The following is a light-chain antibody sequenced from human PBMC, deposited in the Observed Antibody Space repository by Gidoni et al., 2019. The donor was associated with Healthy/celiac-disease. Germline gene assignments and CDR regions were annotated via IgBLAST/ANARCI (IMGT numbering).Light chain of an antibody. J-gene: IGKJ1*01. V-gene: IGKV3-20*01. CDR2: GAS. CDR3: QQYGSSPRT. CDR1: QSVSSSY. Sequence: IVLTQSPGTLSLSPGERATLSCRASQSVSSSYLAWYQQKPGQAPRLLIYGASSRATGIPDRFSGSGSGTDFTLTISRLEPEDCAVYYCQQYGSSPRTCGQXTKVEIK.